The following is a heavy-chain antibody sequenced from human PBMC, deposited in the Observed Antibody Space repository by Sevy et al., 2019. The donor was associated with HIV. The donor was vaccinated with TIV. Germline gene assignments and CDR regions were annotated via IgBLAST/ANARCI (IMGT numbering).Heavy chain of an antibody. V-gene: IGHV4-61*01. CDR3: ARLSAVSRSYNFDY. CDR1: GDSVSSDNYY. CDR2: MFYRGST. Sequence: SETLSLTCTVSGDSVSSDNYYWSWIRQPPGKGLEWIGYMFYRGSTNYNPSLKSRVTISVDTSKNQFSLKLNSVTAADTAVYYCARLSAVSRSYNFDYWGQRTLVTDSS. D-gene: IGHD4-4*01. J-gene: IGHJ4*02.